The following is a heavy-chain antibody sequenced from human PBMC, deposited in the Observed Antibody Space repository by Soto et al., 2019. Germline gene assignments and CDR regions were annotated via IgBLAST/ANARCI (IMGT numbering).Heavy chain of an antibody. D-gene: IGHD2-21*02. Sequence: ASVKVSCKASGYTFTSYYMHWVRQAPGQGLEWMGIINPSGGSTSYAQKFQGRVTMTRDTSTSTAYLQWSSLKAPDTAMYYCARHSVVVTARPPRYYGMDVWGQGTTVTVSS. J-gene: IGHJ6*02. CDR1: GYTFTSYY. CDR2: INPSGGST. V-gene: IGHV1-46*01. CDR3: ARHSVVVTARPPRYYGMDV.